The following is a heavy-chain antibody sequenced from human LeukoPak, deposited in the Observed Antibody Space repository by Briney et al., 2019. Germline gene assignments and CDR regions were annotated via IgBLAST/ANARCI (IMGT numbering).Heavy chain of an antibody. V-gene: IGHV3-21*01. CDR1: GFTFSSYS. CDR3: ARGRDDYVWGSYRLKYYFDY. D-gene: IGHD3-16*02. Sequence: GGSLILSCAASGFTFSSYSMNWVRQAPGKGLEWVSSISSSSSYICYADSVKGRFTISRDNAKNSLYLQMNSLRAEDTAVYYCARGRDDYVWGSYRLKYYFDYWGQGTLVTVSS. J-gene: IGHJ4*02. CDR2: ISSSSSYI.